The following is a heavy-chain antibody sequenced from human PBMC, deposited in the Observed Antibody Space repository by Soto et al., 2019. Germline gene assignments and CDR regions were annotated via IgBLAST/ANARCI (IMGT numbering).Heavy chain of an antibody. Sequence: GSLRLSCAVSGFIFSGFSMNWVRQAPGKGLEWVASIGSSGGYIFYADSVKGRFTISRDNSKNTLYLQMNSLRAEDTAVYYCAKDREWELRFDYWGQGTLVTVSS. D-gene: IGHD1-26*01. CDR2: IGSSGGYI. V-gene: IGHV3-21*04. CDR1: GFIFSGFS. J-gene: IGHJ4*02. CDR3: AKDREWELRFDY.